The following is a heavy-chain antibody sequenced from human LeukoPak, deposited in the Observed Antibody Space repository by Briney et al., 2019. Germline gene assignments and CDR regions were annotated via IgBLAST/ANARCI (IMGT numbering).Heavy chain of an antibody. J-gene: IGHJ4*02. CDR2: IRSDSSTK. Sequence: GGSLRLSCAGSGFSISNYGMNWVRQAPGKGLEWLSYIRSDSSTKYYADSVEGRFTISRDNAQNSLYLQMNSLRAEDTAVYYCARDSEWGLLRSDYWGQGTLVTVSS. D-gene: IGHD1-26*01. CDR1: GFSISNYG. CDR3: ARDSEWGLLRSDY. V-gene: IGHV3-48*01.